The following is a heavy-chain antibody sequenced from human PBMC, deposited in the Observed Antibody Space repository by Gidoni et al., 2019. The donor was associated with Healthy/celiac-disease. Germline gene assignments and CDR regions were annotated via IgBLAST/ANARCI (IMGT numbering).Heavy chain of an antibody. J-gene: IGHJ6*02. CDR3: ARDSKHVDIVATIATNHYYGMDV. V-gene: IGHV1-69*01. CDR2: IIPIFGTA. Sequence: QVQLVQSGAEVKKPGSSVKVSCKASGGTFSSYAIRWVRQAPGQGLEWMGGIIPIFGTANYAQKFQGRVTITADESTSTAYMELSSLRSEDTAVYYCARDSKHVDIVATIATNHYYGMDVWGQGTTVTVSS. D-gene: IGHD5-12*01. CDR1: GGTFSSYA.